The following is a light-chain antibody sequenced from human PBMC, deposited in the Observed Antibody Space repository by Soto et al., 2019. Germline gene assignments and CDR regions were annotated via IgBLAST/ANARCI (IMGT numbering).Light chain of an antibody. CDR2: SNN. J-gene: IGLJ1*01. V-gene: IGLV1-44*01. CDR3: AAWDDSVNGYV. Sequence: QSVLTQPPSASGTPGQRVTISCSGSSSNIGSNTVNWYQQLPGTAPKLRIYSNNQRPSGVPARFSGSKSGTSASLAISGLQSEDEADYYCAAWDDSVNGYVFGTGTKVT. CDR1: SSNIGSNT.